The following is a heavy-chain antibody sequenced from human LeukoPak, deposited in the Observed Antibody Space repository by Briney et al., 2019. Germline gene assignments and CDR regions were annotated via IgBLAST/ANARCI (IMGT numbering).Heavy chain of an antibody. CDR3: AKDSGGWFDP. J-gene: IGHJ5*02. D-gene: IGHD6-25*01. CDR2: ISWNSGSI. CDR1: GFTFDDYA. Sequence: PGGSLRLSCAASGFTFDDYAMHWVRQAPGKGLEWVSGISWNSGSIGYADSVKGRFAISRDNAKNSLYLQMNSLRAEDTALYYCAKDSGGWFDPWGQGTLVTVSS. V-gene: IGHV3-9*01.